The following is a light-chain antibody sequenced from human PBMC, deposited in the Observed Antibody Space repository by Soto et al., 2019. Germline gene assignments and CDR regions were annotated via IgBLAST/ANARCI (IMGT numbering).Light chain of an antibody. Sequence: EIVLTQSPGTLFLSPGERGTLSCRARQSVSNSQLAWYQQKPGQAPRLLIYDTSSRSTGTPDRFRGSGSGTDFTLTISRLEPEDCAVDYCQQYSNSPPTFGQGTKVEIK. V-gene: IGKV3-20*01. J-gene: IGKJ1*01. CDR2: DTS. CDR1: QSVSNSQ. CDR3: QQYSNSPPT.